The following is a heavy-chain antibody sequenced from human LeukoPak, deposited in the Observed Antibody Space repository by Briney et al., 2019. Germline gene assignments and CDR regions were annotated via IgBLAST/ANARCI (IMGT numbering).Heavy chain of an antibody. J-gene: IGHJ4*02. V-gene: IGHV4-59*11. Sequence: SETLSLTCTVSGGSISSHYWSWIRQPPGKGLEWIGYIYYSGSTNYSPSLKSRVTISVDTSKNQFSLKLSSVTAADTAVYYCARRAYDSSGYYTHDYWGQGTLVTVSS. D-gene: IGHD3-22*01. CDR2: IYYSGST. CDR3: ARRAYDSSGYYTHDY. CDR1: GGSISSHY.